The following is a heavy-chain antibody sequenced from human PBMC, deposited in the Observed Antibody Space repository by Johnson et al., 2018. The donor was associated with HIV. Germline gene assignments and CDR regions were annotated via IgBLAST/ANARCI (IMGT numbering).Heavy chain of an antibody. V-gene: IGHV3-30*02. CDR2: IRYDGNNK. D-gene: IGHD6-6*01. Sequence: QMMLVESGGGVVQPGGSLRISCAASGVTFSSYGMHWVRQAPGKGLEGVAFIRYDGNNKYYADSVKGRFTISRDNSKNTLYLQMNSLRAEDTAVYYCARDRGSSSLDAFDIWGQGTMVTVSS. J-gene: IGHJ3*02. CDR3: ARDRGSSSLDAFDI. CDR1: GVTFSSYG.